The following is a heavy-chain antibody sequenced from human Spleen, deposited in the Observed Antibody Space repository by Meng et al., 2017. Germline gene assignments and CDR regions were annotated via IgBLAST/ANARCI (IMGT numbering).Heavy chain of an antibody. Sequence: ASVKVSCKASGDTLNNFYIHWVRQAPGQGLEWMGLISPSGGSTTSAQKFQGRFSMTSDTSPTTVYMELSSLRSDDTAVYYCARARPRTIVVVNFAFDIWGQGTMVTVSS. V-gene: IGHV1-46*02. CDR1: GDTLNNFY. CDR3: ARARPRTIVVVNFAFDI. J-gene: IGHJ3*02. CDR2: ISPSGGST. D-gene: IGHD3-22*01.